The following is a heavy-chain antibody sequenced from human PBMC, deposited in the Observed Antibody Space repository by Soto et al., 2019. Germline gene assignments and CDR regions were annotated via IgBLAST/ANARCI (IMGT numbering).Heavy chain of an antibody. D-gene: IGHD3-22*01. CDR2: IGTNGGST. CDR1: GFTFSNYA. Sequence: GGSLRLSCSASGFTFSNYALHWVRQAPGKGLEYVSSIGTNGGSTFYADSVKGRFTISRDNSKNTLYLQMRSLRAEDTAVYYCAKGGEDYYDSSGYYNYFDYWGQGTLVTVSS. J-gene: IGHJ4*02. V-gene: IGHV3-64D*06. CDR3: AKGGEDYYDSSGYYNYFDY.